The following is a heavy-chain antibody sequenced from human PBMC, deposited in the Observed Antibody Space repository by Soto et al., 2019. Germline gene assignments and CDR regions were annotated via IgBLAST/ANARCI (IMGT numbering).Heavy chain of an antibody. J-gene: IGHJ5*02. CDR2: IYSDGTT. Sequence: EVHLVESGGGLIQPGGSLTLSCAASGFAVSNTYMSWVRQAPGRGLEWVSFIYSDGTTCYADSVKGRFTISRDTSENTLSLQMNSLRAEDTAVYYCARDCSGGSCYPALGAWGQGTLVTVSS. D-gene: IGHD2-15*01. CDR3: ARDCSGGSCYPALGA. CDR1: GFAVSNTY. V-gene: IGHV3-53*01.